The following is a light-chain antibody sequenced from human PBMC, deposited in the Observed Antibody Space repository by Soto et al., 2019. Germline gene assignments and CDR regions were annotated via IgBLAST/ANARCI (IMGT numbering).Light chain of an antibody. Sequence: QSALTQPPSASGSPGQSVTIYCTGTSSDVGGYNFVSWYQQHPGKAPKLMIYEVSKRPSGVPDRFSGSKSGNAASLTVSGLQAEDEADYYCSSYAGSKNFVFGGGTKVTVL. V-gene: IGLV2-8*01. J-gene: IGLJ2*01. CDR3: SSYAGSKNFV. CDR2: EVS. CDR1: SSDVGGYNF.